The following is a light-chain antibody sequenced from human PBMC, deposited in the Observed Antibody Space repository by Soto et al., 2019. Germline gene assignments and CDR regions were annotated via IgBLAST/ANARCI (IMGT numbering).Light chain of an antibody. CDR2: EVS. CDR3: SSYTSSSTRV. CDR1: SSDVGGYNY. V-gene: IGLV2-14*01. Sequence: QSALTQPASVSGSPGQSITISCTGTSSDVGGYNYVSWYQQHPGKAPKLMIYEVSKRPSGVSNRFSGSKSGNTAPLTISGLQAEDEADYYCSSYTSSSTRVFGGGTKVTVL. J-gene: IGLJ2*01.